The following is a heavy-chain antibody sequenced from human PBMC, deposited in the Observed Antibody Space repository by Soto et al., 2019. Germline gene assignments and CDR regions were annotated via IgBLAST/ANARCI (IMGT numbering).Heavy chain of an antibody. D-gene: IGHD3-10*01. V-gene: IGHV4-30-4*01. CDR2: IYNGGST. CDR1: GDSVSSVGFH. J-gene: IGHJ4*02. Sequence: SETLSLTCTVSGDSVSSVGFHWAWLRRPPGKGLEWIGYIYNGGSTYYRPSLESRMHMSLDATRNHYSLRLTSVTAADTAVYYCARVSTMVRGDFDYWGQGTLVTVSS. CDR3: ARVSTMVRGDFDY.